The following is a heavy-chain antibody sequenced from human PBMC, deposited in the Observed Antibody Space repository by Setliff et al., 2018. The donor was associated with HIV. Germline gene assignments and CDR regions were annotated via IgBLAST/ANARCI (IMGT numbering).Heavy chain of an antibody. CDR1: GGSFSGYY. CDR2: INHSGST. D-gene: IGHD4-17*01. Sequence: ETLSLTCAVYGGSFSGYYWSWIRQPPGKGLEWIGEINHSGSTYCNPSLKSRVTISVDTSKNDFSLKLSSVTAADTAVYYCARFDYGDYRFDYWGQGTLVTVSS. J-gene: IGHJ4*02. CDR3: ARFDYGDYRFDY. V-gene: IGHV4-34*01.